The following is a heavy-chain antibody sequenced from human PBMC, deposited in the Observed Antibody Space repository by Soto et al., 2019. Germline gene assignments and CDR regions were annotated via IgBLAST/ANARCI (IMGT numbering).Heavy chain of an antibody. Sequence: EVQLVESGGGLVQPGGSLRLSCAASGYSRFSYYSMNWVRQAPGKGLEWVSYINSGGTSTYYADSVRGRFTISRDNAKNSVHLQMNSLRAEDTAVYYCARGGNTKKKNAEDPRGIYPWGQGTLVIVSS. J-gene: IGHJ5*02. CDR1: GYSRFSYYS. D-gene: IGHD3-16*01. CDR2: INSGGTST. CDR3: ARGGNTKKKNAEDPRGIYP. V-gene: IGHV3-48*04.